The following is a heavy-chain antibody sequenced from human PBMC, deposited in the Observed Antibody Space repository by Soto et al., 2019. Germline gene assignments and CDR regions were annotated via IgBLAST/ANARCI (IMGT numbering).Heavy chain of an antibody. CDR1: GFTFSSYG. Sequence: LRLSCAASGFTFSSYGMHWVRQTPGKGLEWVAVISYDGSNKYYADSVKGRFTISRDNSKNTLYLQMNSLRAEDTAVYYCAKGRDYYAYWGQGTLVPVSS. J-gene: IGHJ4*02. CDR2: ISYDGSNK. CDR3: AKGRDYYAY. V-gene: IGHV3-30*18.